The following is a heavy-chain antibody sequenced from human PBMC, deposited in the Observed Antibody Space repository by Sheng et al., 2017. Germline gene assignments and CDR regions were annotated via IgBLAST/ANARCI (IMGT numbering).Heavy chain of an antibody. CDR1: CLRQYFL. CDR2: IYKTGTT. D-gene: IGHD2-8*01. Sequence: QVQLWESGPGLVKPFGDPCPLTCTCLWCLRQYFLLELDPAVRRQGTGVDSGGIYKTGTTDYNPSLKSRVTMSIDTSKNQFSLRVNSVTAADTAVYFCARASYGVYWFDHWGQGTLATVSS. CDR3: ARASYGVYWFDH. J-gene: IGHJ5*02. V-gene: IGHV4-4*07.